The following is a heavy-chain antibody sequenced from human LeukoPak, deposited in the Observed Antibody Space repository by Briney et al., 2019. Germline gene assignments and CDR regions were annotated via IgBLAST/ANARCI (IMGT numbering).Heavy chain of an antibody. J-gene: IGHJ3*02. D-gene: IGHD2-2*02. CDR1: GGSISSSSYY. CDR3: ASLGVVPGAIPDAFDI. Sequence: SETLSLTCTVSGGSISSSSYYWGWIRQPPGKGLEWIGSIYYSGSTFYNPSLKSRVAISADTSKNQFSLKLSSVTAADTAVYYCASLGVVPGAIPDAFDIWGQGTMVIVSS. CDR2: IYYSGST. V-gene: IGHV4-39*07.